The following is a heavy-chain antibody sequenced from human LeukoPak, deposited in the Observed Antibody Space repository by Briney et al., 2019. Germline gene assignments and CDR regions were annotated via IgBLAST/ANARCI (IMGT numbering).Heavy chain of an antibody. J-gene: IGHJ5*01. CDR2: ISGDGGST. Sequence: HAGGSPRLSCAAPGFSFDDYAIHWVRQAPGKGLEWVSLISGDGGSTFYADSVKGRFTISRDNSKNSLYLQMSSLRSEDTALYYCARESDSSGWYDSWGQGTLVTVSS. CDR1: GFSFDDYA. CDR3: ARESDSSGWYDS. V-gene: IGHV3-43*02. D-gene: IGHD3-22*01.